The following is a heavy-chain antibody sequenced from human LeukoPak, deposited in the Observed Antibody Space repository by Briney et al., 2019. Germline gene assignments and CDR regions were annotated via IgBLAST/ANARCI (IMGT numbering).Heavy chain of an antibody. J-gene: IGHJ6*03. CDR2: ISSSSSTI. CDR3: ARLLGELSFSFYYYYYYMDV. V-gene: IGHV3-48*04. CDR1: GFTFSSYS. D-gene: IGHD3-16*02. Sequence: GGSLRLSCAASGFTFSSYSMNWVRQAPGKGLEWVSYISSSSSTIYYADSVKGRFTISRDNAKNSLYLQMNSLRAEDTAVYYCARLLGELSFSFYYYYYYMDVWGKGTTVTISS.